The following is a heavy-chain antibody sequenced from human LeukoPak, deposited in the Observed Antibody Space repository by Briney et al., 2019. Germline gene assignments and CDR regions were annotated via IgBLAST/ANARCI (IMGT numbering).Heavy chain of an antibody. V-gene: IGHV3-66*01. Sequence: GGSLRLSCATSELSVGSNYMTWVRQAPGKGLEWVSLIYSGGSTYYADSVKGRFTISRDNSKNTLYLQMNSLGGEDTAVYYCAKGRWGLTINNFDIWGQGRMVTVSS. D-gene: IGHD3-9*01. CDR2: IYSGGST. CDR1: ELSVGSNY. J-gene: IGHJ3*02. CDR3: AKGRWGLTINNFDI.